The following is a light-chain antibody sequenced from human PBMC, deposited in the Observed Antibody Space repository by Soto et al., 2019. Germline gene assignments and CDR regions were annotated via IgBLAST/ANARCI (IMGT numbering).Light chain of an antibody. CDR2: GAS. CDR3: QQYGTSPIT. CDR1: QTVSSY. J-gene: IGKJ5*01. V-gene: IGKV3-20*01. Sequence: ENVLTQSPGTLSLSPGERATLSCRASQTVSSYLTWYQQRPGHAPRLVIYGASKRATGIPDRFSGSGSGTDFTITISRLEPEDFALYYCQQYGTSPITFGQGTRLEIK.